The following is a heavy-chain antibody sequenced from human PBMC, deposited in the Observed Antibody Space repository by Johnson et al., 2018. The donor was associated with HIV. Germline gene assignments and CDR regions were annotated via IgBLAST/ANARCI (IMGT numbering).Heavy chain of an antibody. D-gene: IGHD3-10*01. CDR3: AKVRPFGQRVPQGAFDI. Sequence: QVQLVESGGGVVQPGRSLRLSCAASGFTFSSYAMHWVRQAPGKGLEWVAVISYDGSNKYYADSVKGRFTISRDNSKNTLYLQMNSLSAEDTAVYYCAKVRPFGQRVPQGAFDIWGQGTMVTVSS. CDR1: GFTFSSYA. J-gene: IGHJ3*02. CDR2: ISYDGSNK. V-gene: IGHV3-30*04.